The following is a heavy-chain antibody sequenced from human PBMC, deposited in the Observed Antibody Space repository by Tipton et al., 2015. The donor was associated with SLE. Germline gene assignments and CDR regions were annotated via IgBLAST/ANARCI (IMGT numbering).Heavy chain of an antibody. J-gene: IGHJ3*02. Sequence: QLVQSGAELKKPGASVKVSCMASGYTFTAYYIHWVRQAPRQGLEWMGWINPNSGGTDYAQKFKGRVGLTRDTSISTIYMELSSLRSDDTAVYYCARSWEYQLLKDAFDIRGKGTTVTVSS. CDR1: GYTFTAYY. CDR2: INPNSGGT. D-gene: IGHD2-2*01. CDR3: ARSWEYQLLKDAFDI. V-gene: IGHV1-2*02.